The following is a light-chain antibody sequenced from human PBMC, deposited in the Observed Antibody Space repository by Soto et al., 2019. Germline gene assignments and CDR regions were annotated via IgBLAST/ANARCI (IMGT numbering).Light chain of an antibody. V-gene: IGKV3-20*01. J-gene: IGKJ4*01. CDR3: QQYGSSPLT. CDR1: QSVSGSY. CDR2: GAS. Sequence: EIVLTQSPGTLSLSPGERATLSCRASQSVSGSYLAWYQQKPGQAPRLLIYGASSRATGIPDRFSGSGSGTDFTLPISRLEPEDFAVYYCQQYGSSPLTFGRGTKVEIK.